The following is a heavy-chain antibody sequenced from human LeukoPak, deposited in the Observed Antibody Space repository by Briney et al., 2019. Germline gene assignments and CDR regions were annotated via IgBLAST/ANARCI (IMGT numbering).Heavy chain of an antibody. D-gene: IGHD5-18*01. CDR2: IYYTGST. V-gene: IGHV4-39*07. CDR1: GGSIISTDDY. Sequence: PSETLSLTCIVSGGSIISTDDYWGWIRQPPGKGPEWIGSIYYTGSTYHNPSLKSRVTISEDPSKNQFSLKLRSVTAADTAVYYCAREDGTAMDNAFDIWSQGTMVTVSS. J-gene: IGHJ3*02. CDR3: AREDGTAMDNAFDI.